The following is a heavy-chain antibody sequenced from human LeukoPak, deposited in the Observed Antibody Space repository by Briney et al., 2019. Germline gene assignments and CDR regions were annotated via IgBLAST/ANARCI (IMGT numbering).Heavy chain of an antibody. CDR2: IYYSGST. Sequence: PPETLSLTCTVSGGSISSSSYYWGWIRQPPGKGLEWIGSIYYSGSTYYNPSLKSRVTISVDTSKNQFSLKLSSVTAADTAVYYCARDLRVGALGAFDIWGQGTMVTVSS. D-gene: IGHD1-26*01. V-gene: IGHV4-39*07. J-gene: IGHJ3*02. CDR3: ARDLRVGALGAFDI. CDR1: GGSISSSSYY.